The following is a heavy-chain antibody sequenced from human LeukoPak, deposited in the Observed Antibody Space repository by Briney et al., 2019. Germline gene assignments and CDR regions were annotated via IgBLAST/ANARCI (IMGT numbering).Heavy chain of an antibody. D-gene: IGHD2-2*01. CDR3: ARDRRVYCSGSSCSYYFDF. J-gene: IGHJ4*02. Sequence: SETLSLTCTVSGGSISSYYWTWIRQPPGKGLEWIGYMYHGGHTNYNSSLKSRVTISIDTSKKQFSLKVRSVTAADTAVYYCARDRRVYCSGSSCSYYFDFWSQGTLVTVSS. CDR2: MYHGGHT. V-gene: IGHV4-59*01. CDR1: GGSISSYY.